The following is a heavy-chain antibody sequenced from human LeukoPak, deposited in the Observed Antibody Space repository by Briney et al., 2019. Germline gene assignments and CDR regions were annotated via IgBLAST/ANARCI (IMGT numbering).Heavy chain of an antibody. V-gene: IGHV3-21*04. Sequence: GGSLRLSCAASGFTFSSYAMIWVRQAPGKGLEWVSSISSSSGCTYYADSVKGRFTISRDNAKNTLYLQMNSLRAEDTAVYYWGRVEIVGAASVYFDYWGQGTLVTVSS. CDR3: GRVEIVGAASVYFDY. CDR1: GFTFSSYA. CDR2: ISSSSGCT. J-gene: IGHJ4*02. D-gene: IGHD1-26*01.